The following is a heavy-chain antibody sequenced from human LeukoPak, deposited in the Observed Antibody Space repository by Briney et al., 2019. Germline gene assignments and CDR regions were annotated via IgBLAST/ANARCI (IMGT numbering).Heavy chain of an antibody. CDR2: FDPEEAKM. J-gene: IGHJ4*02. Sequence: ASVTVSCKVSGNSLSELSIQGVRQAPGKGLECVGGFDPEEAKMVYAQNFQGRVTMTEDTSTQTAYMELSGLTSGDTAVYYCTTRSGDFWSGFVNWGQGTLVTVSS. D-gene: IGHD3-3*01. CDR3: TTRSGDFWSGFVN. CDR1: GNSLSELS. V-gene: IGHV1-24*01.